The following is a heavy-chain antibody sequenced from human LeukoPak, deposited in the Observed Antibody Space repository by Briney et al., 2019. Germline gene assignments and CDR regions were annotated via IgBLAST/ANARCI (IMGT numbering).Heavy chain of an antibody. V-gene: IGHV1-46*01. D-gene: IGHD3-22*01. CDR1: GYTFTSYY. CDR3: ATLYISPDYYDSSGYMYYFDY. J-gene: IGHJ4*02. CDR2: INPSGGST. Sequence: GASVKVSCKASGYTFTSYYMHWVRQAPGQGLEWMGIINPSGGSTSYAQKFQGRVTITADESTSTAYMELSSLRSEDTAVYYCATLYISPDYYDSSGYMYYFDYWGQGTLVTVSS.